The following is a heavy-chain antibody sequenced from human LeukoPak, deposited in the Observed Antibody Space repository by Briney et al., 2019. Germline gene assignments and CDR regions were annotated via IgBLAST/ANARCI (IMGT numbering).Heavy chain of an antibody. CDR2: IYHSGST. J-gene: IGHJ4*02. CDR3: ARQGSIAARAAVGV. V-gene: IGHV4-38-2*01. Sequence: SETLSLTCAVSGYSISSGYYWGWIRPPPGKGLEWIGSIYHSGSTYYNPSLKSRVTISADPSKTQSSPKLRPPTAAPTAVYYCARQGSIAARAAVGVWGQGTLVTVSS. CDR1: GYSISSGYY. D-gene: IGHD6-6*01.